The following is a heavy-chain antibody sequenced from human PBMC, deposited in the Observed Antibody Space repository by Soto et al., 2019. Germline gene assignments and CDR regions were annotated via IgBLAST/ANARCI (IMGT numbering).Heavy chain of an antibody. CDR1: GFTFSSYA. CDR3: ARGGYCNSTGCYRCGMDV. J-gene: IGHJ6*02. V-gene: IGHV3-30-3*01. Sequence: QVQLVESGGGVVKHGMSLRLSCAASGFTFSSYAMHWVRQAPGKGLEWVAVISYDGANKYYADSVKGRFTISRDSSKNTLYVHMHSLRAEDTAVYFCARGGYCNSTGCYRCGMDVWGQVTTVTVS. D-gene: IGHD2-2*03. CDR2: ISYDGANK.